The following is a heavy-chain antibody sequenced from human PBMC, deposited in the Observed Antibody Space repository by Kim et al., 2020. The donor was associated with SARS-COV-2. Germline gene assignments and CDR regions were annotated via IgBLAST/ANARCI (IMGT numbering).Heavy chain of an antibody. CDR2: IYYSGST. CDR1: GGSISSSSYY. Sequence: SETLSLTCTVSGGSISSSSYYWGWIRQPPGKGLEWIGSIYYSGSTYYNPSLKSRVTISVDTSKNQFSLKLSSVTAADTAVYYCARHGAKWELRGGVDYWGQGTLVTVSS. V-gene: IGHV4-39*01. D-gene: IGHD1-26*01. CDR3: ARHGAKWELRGGVDY. J-gene: IGHJ4*02.